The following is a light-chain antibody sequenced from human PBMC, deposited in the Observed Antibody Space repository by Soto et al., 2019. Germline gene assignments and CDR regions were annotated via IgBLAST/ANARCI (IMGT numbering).Light chain of an antibody. CDR1: QSITNY. J-gene: IGKJ1*01. CDR3: QQSYTTPRT. V-gene: IGKV1-39*01. CDR2: DAS. Sequence: DIQMTQSPSSLSASVGDRVTITCRASQSITNYLNWYQQKPGKAPNLLIYDASNLQSGVPSRFSGSGSGTDFTLTISSLQPEDFATYYCQQSYTTPRTFGQGTRVEIK.